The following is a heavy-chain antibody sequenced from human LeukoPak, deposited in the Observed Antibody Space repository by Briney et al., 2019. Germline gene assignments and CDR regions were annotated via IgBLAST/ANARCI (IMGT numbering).Heavy chain of an antibody. Sequence: SETLSLTCAVYGGSFRGYYWSWIRQPPGKGLEWIGEINHSGSTNYNPSLKSRVTISVDTSKNQFSLKLSSVTAADTAVYYCARGTRGYSYGPRHFDYWGQGTLVTVSS. D-gene: IGHD5-18*01. CDR2: INHSGST. CDR1: GGSFRGYY. CDR3: ARGTRGYSYGPRHFDY. J-gene: IGHJ4*02. V-gene: IGHV4-34*01.